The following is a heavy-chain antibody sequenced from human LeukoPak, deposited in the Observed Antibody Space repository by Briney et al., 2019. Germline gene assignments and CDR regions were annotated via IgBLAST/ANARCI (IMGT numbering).Heavy chain of an antibody. D-gene: IGHD6-13*01. CDR1: NGSISNNF. CDR3: ARGAAAGTWDYNFYGMDA. CDR2: IYDSGAT. J-gene: IGHJ6*02. Sequence: PSETLSLTCSVSNGSISNNFWSWVRQPPGKGLEWVGYIYDSGATNYNPSLTSRLTISLDTSKNQLSLKLTSVTAADTAVYYCARGAAAGTWDYNFYGMDAWGHGTTVSVSS. V-gene: IGHV4-59*01.